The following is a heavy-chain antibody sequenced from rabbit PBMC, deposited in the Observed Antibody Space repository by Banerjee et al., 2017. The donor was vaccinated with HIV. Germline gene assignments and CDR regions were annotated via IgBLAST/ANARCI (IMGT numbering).Heavy chain of an antibody. CDR1: EFSFSDRDV. CDR2: INTATGKA. V-gene: IGHV1S45*01. D-gene: IGHD8-1*01. Sequence: QEQLEESGGGLVKPEGSLTVTCKASEFSFSDRDVMCWVRQAPGKGLEWIACINTATGKAVYASWVNGRFSISRENAQNTVFLQMTSLTAADTATYFCARDGTGGSYFALWGPGTLVTVS. J-gene: IGHJ4*01. CDR3: ARDGTGGSYFAL.